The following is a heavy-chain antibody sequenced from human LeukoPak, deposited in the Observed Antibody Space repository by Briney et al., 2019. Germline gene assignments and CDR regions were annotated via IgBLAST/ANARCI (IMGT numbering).Heavy chain of an antibody. Sequence: SETLSLTCTVSGGSISSYYWSWLRQPPGKGLEWIGYIYYSGSTNYNPSLNSRVTISVDTSKNQFSLKLSSVTAADTAVYYCARGVDYGEDYWGQGTLVTVSS. J-gene: IGHJ4*02. CDR1: GGSISSYY. V-gene: IGHV4-59*01. CDR2: IYYSGST. D-gene: IGHD4/OR15-4a*01. CDR3: ARGVDYGEDY.